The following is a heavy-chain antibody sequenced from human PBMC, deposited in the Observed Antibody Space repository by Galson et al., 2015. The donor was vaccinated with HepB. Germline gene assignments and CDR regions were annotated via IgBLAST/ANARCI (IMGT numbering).Heavy chain of an antibody. CDR3: ARGAAASNYNYFFDY. CDR1: GGIFNTYS. V-gene: IGHV1-69*13. J-gene: IGHJ4*02. CDR2: IIPFYDTP. D-gene: IGHD5-24*01. Sequence: SVKVSCKASGGIFNTYSYNWVRQAPGRGPEWMGGIIPFYDTPNYAQKFQGRVTITADESTSTAYMELKSLRSEDTAVYYCARGAAASNYNYFFDYWGQGTLVTVSS.